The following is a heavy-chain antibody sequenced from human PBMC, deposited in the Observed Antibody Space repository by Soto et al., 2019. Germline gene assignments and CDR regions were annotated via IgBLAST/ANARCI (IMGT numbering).Heavy chain of an antibody. Sequence: TYYADSVKGRFTVSRDNSRTTLFLQLNSLRVEDTATYYCAAAPTLFDCLTGTLGIWGPGTLVAVSA. D-gene: IGHD3-9*01. J-gene: IGHJ4*02. V-gene: IGHV3-23*01. CDR2: T. CDR3: AAAPTLFDCLTGTLGI.